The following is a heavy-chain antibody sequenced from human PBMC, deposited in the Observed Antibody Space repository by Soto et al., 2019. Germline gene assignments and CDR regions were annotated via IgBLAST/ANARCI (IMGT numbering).Heavy chain of an antibody. V-gene: IGHV1-69*06. D-gene: IGHD2-8*01. CDR2: IINIFGTA. CDR1: WGTFSSFA. CDR3: ARGQYCTNGVCYTRGAFDI. Sequence: GASVKVSCKAFWGTFSSFAISWVGQAPGQGVEWMGGIINIFGTANYAQKFQGRVTITADKSTSTAYMEMSSLRSEDTAVYYCARGQYCTNGVCYTRGAFDIWGQGTMVTVSS. J-gene: IGHJ3*02.